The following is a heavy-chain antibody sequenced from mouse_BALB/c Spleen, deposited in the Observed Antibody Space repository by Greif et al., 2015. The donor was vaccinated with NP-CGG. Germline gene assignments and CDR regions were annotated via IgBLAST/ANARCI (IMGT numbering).Heavy chain of an antibody. CDR2: ISSGGSYT. CDR3: ARPSGYSFDY. J-gene: IGHJ2*01. D-gene: IGHD2-2*01. CDR1: GFAFSSYD. Sequence: VQLKDSGGGLVKPGGSLKLSCAASGFAFSSYDMSWVRQTPEKRLEWVATISSGGSYTYYPDSVKGRFTISRDNARNTLYLQMSSLRSEDTALYYCARPSGYSFDYWGQGTTLTVSS. V-gene: IGHV5-9*02.